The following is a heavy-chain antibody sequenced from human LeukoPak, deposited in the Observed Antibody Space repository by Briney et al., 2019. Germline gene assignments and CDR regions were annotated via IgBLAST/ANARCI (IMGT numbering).Heavy chain of an antibody. CDR1: GGSISSGSYY. D-gene: IGHD3-10*01. CDR2: IYTSGST. CDR3: ARDVWFGAGGTFDY. Sequence: SETLSLTCTVSGGSISSGSYYWSWIRQPAGKGLEWIGRIYTSGSTNYNPSLKSRVTISVDTSKNQFSLKLSSVTAADTAVYYCARDVWFGAGGTFDYWGQGTLVTVSS. V-gene: IGHV4-61*02. J-gene: IGHJ4*02.